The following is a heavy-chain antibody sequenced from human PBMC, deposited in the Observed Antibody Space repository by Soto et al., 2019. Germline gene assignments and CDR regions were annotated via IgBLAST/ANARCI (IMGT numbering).Heavy chain of an antibody. D-gene: IGHD1-26*01. V-gene: IGHV5-51*01. J-gene: IGHJ6*02. Sequence: GESLKISCRGFAYSFTTSWIAWVRQMPGKGLEWMGIIYPADSDTRYSPSFQGQVTISADKSISTAYLQWSSLKASDTAMYYCAKVGVSSYGMNVWGQGTTVTV. CDR2: IYPADSDT. CDR1: AYSFTTSW. CDR3: AKVGVSSYGMNV.